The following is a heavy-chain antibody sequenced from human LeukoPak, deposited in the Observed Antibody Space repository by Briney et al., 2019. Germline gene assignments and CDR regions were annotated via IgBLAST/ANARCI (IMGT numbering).Heavy chain of an antibody. Sequence: GRSLRLSCAASGFTFDDYAMHWVRHAPGKGLERVSGISWNSGSIGYADSVKGRFTISRDNAKNSLYLQMNSLRAEDTALYYCAKVAYSSSWYAPYFDYWGQGTLVTVSS. V-gene: IGHV3-9*01. CDR3: AKVAYSSSWYAPYFDY. D-gene: IGHD6-13*01. CDR2: ISWNSGSI. CDR1: GFTFDDYA. J-gene: IGHJ4*02.